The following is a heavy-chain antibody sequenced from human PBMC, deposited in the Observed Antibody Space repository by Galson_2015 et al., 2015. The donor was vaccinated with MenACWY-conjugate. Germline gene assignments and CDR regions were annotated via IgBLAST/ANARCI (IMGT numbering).Heavy chain of an antibody. CDR3: ARAPYDFWSGNYYYYYGMDV. D-gene: IGHD3-3*01. Sequence: CAISGDSVSSNSAAWNWIRQSPSRGLEWLGRTYYRSKWYNDYAVSVKSRITINPDTSKNQFSLQLNSVTPEDTAVYYCARAPYDFWSGNYYYYYGMDVWGQGTTVTVSS. J-gene: IGHJ6*02. CDR2: TYYRSKWYN. V-gene: IGHV6-1*01. CDR1: GDSVSSNSAA.